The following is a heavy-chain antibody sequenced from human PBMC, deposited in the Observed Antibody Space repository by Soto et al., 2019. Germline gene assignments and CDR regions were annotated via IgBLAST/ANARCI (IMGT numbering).Heavy chain of an antibody. CDR1: GFTFSSFS. CDR2: ISSTSSVI. Sequence: EFQLVESGGGLVRPGGSLRLSCADSGFTFSSFSMNWVRQAPGKGLEWVSSISSTSSVIYYADSVEGRFTISRDNAKSSLYLQMNSLRVEDMAVYYCVRGGRGYTKDDVFDIWGLGTMVTVS. D-gene: IGHD2-2*02. V-gene: IGHV3-21*01. J-gene: IGHJ3*02. CDR3: VRGGRGYTKDDVFDI.